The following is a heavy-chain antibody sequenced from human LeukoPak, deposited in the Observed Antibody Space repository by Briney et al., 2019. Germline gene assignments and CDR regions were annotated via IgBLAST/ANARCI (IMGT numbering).Heavy chain of an antibody. CDR2: IIPIFGTA. D-gene: IGHD5-18*01. CDR1: GGTFSSYA. CDR3: ARVFREYSYGNAWFDP. Sequence: GASVKVSCKASGGTFSSYATSWVRQAPGQGLEWMGRIIPIFGTANYAQKFQGRVTITTDESTSTAYMELSRLRSEDTAVYYCARVFREYSYGNAWFDPWGQGTLVTVSS. V-gene: IGHV1-69*05. J-gene: IGHJ5*02.